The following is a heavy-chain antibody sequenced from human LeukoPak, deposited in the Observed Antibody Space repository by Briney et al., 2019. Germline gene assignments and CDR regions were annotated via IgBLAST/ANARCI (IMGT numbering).Heavy chain of an antibody. J-gene: IGHJ5*02. CDR1: GGSFSGYY. CDR3: ARGRGGYCSGGSCWARRDNWFDP. V-gene: IGHV4-34*01. CDR2: INHSEST. Sequence: PSETLSLTCAVYGGSFSGYYWSWIRQPPGKGLEWIGEINHSESTNYNPSLKSRVTISVDTSKNQFSLKLSSVTAADTAVYYCARGRGGYCSGGSCWARRDNWFDPWGQGTLVTVSS. D-gene: IGHD2-15*01.